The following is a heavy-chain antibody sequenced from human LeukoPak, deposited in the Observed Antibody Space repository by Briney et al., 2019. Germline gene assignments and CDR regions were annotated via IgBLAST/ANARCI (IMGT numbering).Heavy chain of an antibody. D-gene: IGHD5-12*01. J-gene: IGHJ4*02. CDR1: GYTFTSYG. CDR2: ISAYNGNT. V-gene: IGHV1-18*01. Sequence: GASVKVSCKASGYTFTSYGISWVRQAPGQGLEWMGWISAYNGNTNYAQKLQGRVTMTTDTSTSTAYMELRSLRSDDTAVYYCARYDIVATIDRVFFDYWGQGTLVTVSS. CDR3: ARYDIVATIDRVFFDY.